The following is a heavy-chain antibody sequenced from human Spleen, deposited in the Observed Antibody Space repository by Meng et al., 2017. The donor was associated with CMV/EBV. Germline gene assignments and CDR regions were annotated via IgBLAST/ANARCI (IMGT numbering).Heavy chain of an antibody. V-gene: IGHV3-7*01. CDR3: ARSYDFWSASWDY. CDR2: IKQDGSEK. D-gene: IGHD3-3*01. Sequence: GESLKISCAASGFTFSSYWMSWVRQAPGKGLEWVANIKQDGSEKYYVDSVKGRFTISRDNAKNSLYLQMNSLTAEDTAIYYCARSYDFWSASWDYWGQGILVTVSS. J-gene: IGHJ4*02. CDR1: GFTFSSYW.